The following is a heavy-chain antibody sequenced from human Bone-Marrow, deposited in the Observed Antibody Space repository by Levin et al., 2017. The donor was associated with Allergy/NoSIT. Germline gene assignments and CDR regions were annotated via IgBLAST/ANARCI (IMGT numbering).Heavy chain of an antibody. Sequence: RASETLSLTCTVSGGSIGSGGYYWSWIRQHPGKGLEWIGYIYYSGSTYYNPSLKSRITISEDTSKNQFSLKLSSVTAADTAVYSCARTFCSSLSCQKGDAFDIWGQGTMVTVSS. D-gene: IGHD2-2*01. CDR1: GGSIGSGGYY. CDR2: IYYSGST. CDR3: ARTFCSSLSCQKGDAFDI. J-gene: IGHJ3*02. V-gene: IGHV4-31*03.